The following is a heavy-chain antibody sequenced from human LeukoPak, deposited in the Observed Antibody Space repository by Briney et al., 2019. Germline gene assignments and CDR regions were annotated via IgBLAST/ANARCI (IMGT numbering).Heavy chain of an antibody. V-gene: IGHV1-8*01. D-gene: IGHD6-13*01. Sequence: GASVKVSCKASGYTFTSYDINWVRQATGQRLEWMGWMNPNRGNTGYAQKFQGRVTMTRNNSRSTSYLELSDLRSDDTAVYFGVKAGLYSSSLAWSWGQGTLGTVSS. J-gene: IGHJ4*02. CDR1: GYTFTSYD. CDR2: MNPNRGNT. CDR3: VKAGLYSSSLAWS.